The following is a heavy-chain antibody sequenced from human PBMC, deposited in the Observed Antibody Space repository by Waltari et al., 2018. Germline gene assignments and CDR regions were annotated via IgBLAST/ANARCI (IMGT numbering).Heavy chain of an antibody. CDR3: ARESGRDYYLDY. Sequence: QLQLRESGPGLVKPSETLSLTCTASGGSISSSSSYWGWIRQSPGKGLEWIGIIHYSGSTHYSPSLKSRVTISVDTSKNQFSLKLNAVTAADTAVYFCARESGRDYYLDYWGQGTLVTVSS. V-gene: IGHV4-39*07. CDR1: GGSISSSSSY. CDR2: IHYSGST. J-gene: IGHJ4*02. D-gene: IGHD3-10*01.